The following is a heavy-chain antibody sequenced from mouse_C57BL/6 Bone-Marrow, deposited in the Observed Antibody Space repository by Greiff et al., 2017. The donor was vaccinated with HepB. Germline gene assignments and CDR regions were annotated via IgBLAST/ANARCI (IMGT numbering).Heavy chain of an antibody. Sequence: VQQQQSGAELVRPGASVKLSCTASGFNIKDDYMHWVKQRPEQGLEWIGWIDPENGDTEYASKFQGKATITADTSSNTAYLQLSSLTSEDTAVYYCTSYGNYDYWGQGTTLTVSS. D-gene: IGHD2-1*01. CDR3: TSYGNYDY. CDR2: IDPENGDT. J-gene: IGHJ2*01. CDR1: GFNIKDDY. V-gene: IGHV14-4*01.